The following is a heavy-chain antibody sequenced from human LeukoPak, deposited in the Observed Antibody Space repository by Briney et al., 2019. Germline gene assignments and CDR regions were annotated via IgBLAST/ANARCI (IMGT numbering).Heavy chain of an antibody. D-gene: IGHD5-24*01. V-gene: IGHV4-59*12. J-gene: IGHJ4*02. Sequence: SETLSLTCTVSGGSISSYYWSWIRQPPGKGLEWIGYIYYSGSTNYNPSLKSRVTISVDTSKNQFSLKLSSVTAADTAVYYCARDPGRRFDYWGQGTLVTVSS. CDR2: IYYSGST. CDR1: GGSISSYY. CDR3: ARDPGRRFDY.